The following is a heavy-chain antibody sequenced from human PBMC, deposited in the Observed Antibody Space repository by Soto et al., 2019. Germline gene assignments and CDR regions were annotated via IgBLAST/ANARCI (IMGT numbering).Heavy chain of an antibody. CDR2: IIPIFGTA. D-gene: IGHD6-19*01. Sequence: QVQLVQSGAEVKKPGSSVKVSCKASGGTFSSYAISWVRQAPGQGLEWMGGIIPIFGTANYAQKFQGRATITADESTSTAYMELSSLRSEDTAVYYCARGEDSSGWYYFDYWGQGTLVTVSS. V-gene: IGHV1-69*01. J-gene: IGHJ4*02. CDR3: ARGEDSSGWYYFDY. CDR1: GGTFSSYA.